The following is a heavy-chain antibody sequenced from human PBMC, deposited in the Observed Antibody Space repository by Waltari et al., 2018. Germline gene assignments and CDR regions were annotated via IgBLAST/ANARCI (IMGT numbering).Heavy chain of an antibody. J-gene: IGHJ4*02. CDR1: GYSIDRGYF. CDR3: ARAPGVAAAAYFDY. D-gene: IGHD6-13*01. Sequence: QVQLQESGPGLVKPSETLSLTCDVSGYSIDRGYFWGWIRQPPGKGLEWIGTIFHAGFTYDSPSLKGRVTMSVDKSKNQFSLNLSSVTAADTAVYYCARAPGVAAAAYFDYWGQGILVTVSS. CDR2: IFHAGFT. V-gene: IGHV4-38-2*01.